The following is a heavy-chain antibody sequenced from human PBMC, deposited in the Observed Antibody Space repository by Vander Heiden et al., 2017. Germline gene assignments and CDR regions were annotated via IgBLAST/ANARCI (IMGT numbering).Heavy chain of an antibody. CDR1: GGSFSGYY. CDR2: INHSGST. CDR3: ARGPRSCNRRGGMDV. D-gene: IGHD2-15*01. Sequence: QVQLQQWAAGLLKPSETLSLTCAAYGGSFSGYYWSWIRQPPGKGLEWIGEINHSGSTHYNPSLKSRVTISVDTAKNQFSLKLSSVTAADTAVYHCARGPRSCNRRGGMDVWVRGTTVTVSS. J-gene: IGHJ6*02. V-gene: IGHV4-34*01.